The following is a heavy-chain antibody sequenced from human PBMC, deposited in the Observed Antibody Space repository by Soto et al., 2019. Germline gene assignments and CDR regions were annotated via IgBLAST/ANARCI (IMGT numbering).Heavy chain of an antibody. Sequence: QVQLVESGGGVVQPGRSLRLSCAASGFTFSSYGMYWVRQAPGKGLEWVAVISYDGSNENYVDSVKGRFTISRDNSKNTLYLQMSSLRAEDTAVYYCAKGYCSGSACFPDSWGQGTLVTVSS. CDR2: ISYDGSNE. J-gene: IGHJ4*02. CDR1: GFTFSSYG. D-gene: IGHD2-15*01. V-gene: IGHV3-30*18. CDR3: AKGYCSGSACFPDS.